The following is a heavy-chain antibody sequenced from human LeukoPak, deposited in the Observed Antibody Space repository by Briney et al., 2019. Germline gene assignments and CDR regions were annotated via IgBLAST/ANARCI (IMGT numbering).Heavy chain of an antibody. J-gene: IGHJ4*02. D-gene: IGHD4-11*01. CDR1: GYSFTSYW. V-gene: IGHV5-51*01. CDR3: ARGRGTTVTTYGY. Sequence: GESLKISCKGSGYSFTSYWIGWVRQVPGKGLEWMGIIYPGDSGTRYSPSFQGQVTISADKSISTAYLQWSSLKASDTAMYYCARGRGTTVTTYGYWGQGTLVTVSS. CDR2: IYPGDSGT.